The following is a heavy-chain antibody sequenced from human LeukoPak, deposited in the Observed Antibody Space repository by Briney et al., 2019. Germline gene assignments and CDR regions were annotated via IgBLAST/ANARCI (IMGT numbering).Heavy chain of an antibody. D-gene: IGHD2/OR15-2a*01. Sequence: ASVKVSCKASGYTFTSYYMHWVRQAPGQGLEWVGIINPSGDPTTYAQKFQGRVTMTSDMSTSTVYMELSSLRSEDTAVYYCARDYGANIAFDIWGQGTMVTVSS. CDR3: ARDYGANIAFDI. V-gene: IGHV1-46*01. CDR2: INPSGDPT. CDR1: GYTFTSYY. J-gene: IGHJ3*02.